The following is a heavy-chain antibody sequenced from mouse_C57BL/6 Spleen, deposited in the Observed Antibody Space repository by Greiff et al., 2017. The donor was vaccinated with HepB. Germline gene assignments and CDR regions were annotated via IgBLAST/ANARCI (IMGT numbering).Heavy chain of an antibody. CDR1: GYAFSSSW. CDR2: IYPGDGDT. V-gene: IGHV1-82*01. J-gene: IGHJ3*01. D-gene: IGHD1-1*01. CDR3: ADYYGSSWFAY. Sequence: VQLQESGPELVKPGASVKISCKASGYAFSSSWMNWVKQRPGKGLEWIGRIYPGDGDTNYNGKFKGKATLTADKSSSTAYMQLSSLTSEDSAVYFCADYYGSSWFAYWGQGTLVTVSA.